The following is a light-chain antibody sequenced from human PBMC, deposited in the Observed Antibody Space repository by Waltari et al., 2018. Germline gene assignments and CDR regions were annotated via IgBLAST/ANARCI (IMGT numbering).Light chain of an antibody. J-gene: IGKJ1*01. CDR1: QSISIN. V-gene: IGKV3-15*01. Sequence: EVVMTQSPATLSVSQGERATLSCRASQSISINMVWYQQRPGQAPRLLIYEAPMRATDIPARFSGSGSGKEFTLTISSVQSEDAAVYYCQQFNDWPRTFGQGTKVEIK. CDR2: EAP. CDR3: QQFNDWPRT.